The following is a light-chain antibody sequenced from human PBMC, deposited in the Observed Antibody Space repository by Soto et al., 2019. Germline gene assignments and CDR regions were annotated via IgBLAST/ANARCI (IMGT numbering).Light chain of an antibody. CDR1: QTVTRSY. V-gene: IGKV3-20*01. J-gene: IGKJ1*01. Sequence: EIVLTQSPGTLSLSPVERATLSCRASQTVTRSYLAWYQQKPVQAPRLLIYGASTRATGIPARFSGSGSGTDFTLTIRRLEPEDFAVYYCQQYGSSYPWTFGQGTKVDIK. CDR3: QQYGSSYPWT. CDR2: GAS.